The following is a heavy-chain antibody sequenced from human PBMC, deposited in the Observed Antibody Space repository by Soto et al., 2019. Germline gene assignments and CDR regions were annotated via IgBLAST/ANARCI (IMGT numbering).Heavy chain of an antibody. Sequence: EVQLVESGGRLVKPGESLRLSCVASGFDFSYYTMNWVRQAPGKGLEWVSAISASSSHKYSADSVRGRFTFSRDNANNLLYLKMNNLRVEETAVFYCARLRSDAFDIWGQGTLVTVSS. D-gene: IGHD4-17*01. V-gene: IGHV3-21*02. CDR3: ARLRSDAFDI. CDR2: ISASSSHK. J-gene: IGHJ3*02. CDR1: GFDFSYYT.